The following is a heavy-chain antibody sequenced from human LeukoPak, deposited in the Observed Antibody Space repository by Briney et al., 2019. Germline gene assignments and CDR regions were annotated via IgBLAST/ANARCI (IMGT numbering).Heavy chain of an antibody. CDR2: INPNSGGT. CDR1: GYTFTGYY. CDR3: AVSQQLGDNWFDP. J-gene: IGHJ5*02. Sequence: ASVKVSCKASGYTFTGYYMHWVRQAPGQGLEWMGWINPNSGGTNYAQKFQGRVTMTRDTSISTAYMELSRLRSDDTAMYYCAVSQQLGDNWFDPWGQGTLVTVSS. V-gene: IGHV1-2*02. D-gene: IGHD6-13*01.